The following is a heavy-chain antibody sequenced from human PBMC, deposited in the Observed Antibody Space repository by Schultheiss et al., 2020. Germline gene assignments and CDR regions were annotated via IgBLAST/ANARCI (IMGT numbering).Heavy chain of an antibody. D-gene: IGHD4-17*01. CDR1: GFTFSSYG. V-gene: IGHV3-33*01. Sequence: GGSLRLSCAASGFTFSSYGMHWVRQAPGKGLEWVAVIWYDGSNKYYADSVKGRFTISRDNSKNTLYLQMNSLRAEDTAVYYCARPTTVNTNLAFDYWGQGTLVTVSS. CDR2: IWYDGSNK. CDR3: ARPTTVNTNLAFDY. J-gene: IGHJ4*02.